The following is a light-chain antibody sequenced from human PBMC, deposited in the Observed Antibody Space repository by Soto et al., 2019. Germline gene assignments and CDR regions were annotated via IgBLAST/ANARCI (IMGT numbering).Light chain of an antibody. V-gene: IGLV2-14*01. J-gene: IGLJ1*01. CDR2: DVT. CDR1: SSDVGGYIY. CDR3: SSYTTSSSYV. Sequence: QSVLTQPASVSGPPGQSITISCTGTSSDVGGYIYVSWYQQHPGKAPKLMIYDVTSRPSGVSYRFSGSKSGNTASLTISGLQAEDEADYYCSSYTTSSSYVFGTRTKVTVL.